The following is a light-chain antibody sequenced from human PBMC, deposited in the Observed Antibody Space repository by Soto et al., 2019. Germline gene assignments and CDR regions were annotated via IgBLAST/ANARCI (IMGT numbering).Light chain of an antibody. J-gene: IGLJ2*01. CDR2: QVS. CDR1: SSDVSNYNY. Sequence: QSVLTQPASVSGSPGQSITISCTGTSSDVSNYNYVSWYQQHPGKAPKLMIYQVSNRPSGVSNRFSGSKSGNTASLTISGLQAEDEADYYCSSYTTSTTVVFGGGTQLTVL. CDR3: SSYTTSTTVV. V-gene: IGLV2-14*01.